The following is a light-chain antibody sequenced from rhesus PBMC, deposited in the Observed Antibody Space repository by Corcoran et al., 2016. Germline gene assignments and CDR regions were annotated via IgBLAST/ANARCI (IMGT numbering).Light chain of an antibody. CDR2: DVS. CDR1: QGISSY. V-gene: IGKV1-36*02. J-gene: IGKJ4*01. Sequence: DIQKTQSPSSLSASVGDRVTITCRASQGISSYLSWYQQKPGKPPKRMIYDVSGLESGVPSRVSSSGSGTDYSFTISSLQPEDVATYYCQHGYGTPLTFGGGTKVEIK. CDR3: QHGYGTPLT.